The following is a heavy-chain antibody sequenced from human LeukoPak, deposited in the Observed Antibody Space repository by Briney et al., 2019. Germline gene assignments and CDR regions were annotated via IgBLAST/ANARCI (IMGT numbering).Heavy chain of an antibody. CDR3: AKNHYYDSSGLDAFDI. J-gene: IGHJ3*02. V-gene: IGHV3-33*06. CDR1: GFTFSYYG. Sequence: GRSLRLSCAASGFTFSYYGMHWVRQAPGRRLEWVALIWYDGSNNYYADSVKGRFTISRDNSKNTLYLQMNSLRAEDTAVYYCAKNHYYDSSGLDAFDIWGQGTLVTTSS. CDR2: IWYDGSNN. D-gene: IGHD3-22*01.